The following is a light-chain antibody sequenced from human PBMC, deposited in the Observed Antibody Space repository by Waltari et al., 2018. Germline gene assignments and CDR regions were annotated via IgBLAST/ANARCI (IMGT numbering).Light chain of an antibody. V-gene: IGKV1-39*01. J-gene: IGKJ2*01. CDR2: AAS. CDR1: QSICSY. Sequence: DIQMTQSPSSLSASVGDRVTITCRASQSICSYLNWYQQKPGKAPKHLIYAASSLQSGVPSRFSGSGSGTDFTLTISSLQPEDFATYYCQQSYSTPYTFGQGTKLEIK. CDR3: QQSYSTPYT.